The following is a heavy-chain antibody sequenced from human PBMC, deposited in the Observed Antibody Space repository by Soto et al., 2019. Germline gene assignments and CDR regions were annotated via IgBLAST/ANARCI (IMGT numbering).Heavy chain of an antibody. J-gene: IGHJ6*02. Sequence: HPGGSLRLCCAASGFTFSSYAMSWVRQAPGKGLEWVSAISGSGGSTYYADSVKGRFTISRDNSKNTLYLQMNSLRAEDTAVYYCAKAHGSGRGYYYGMDVWGQGTTVTVSS. V-gene: IGHV3-23*01. D-gene: IGHD3-10*01. CDR2: ISGSGGST. CDR3: AKAHGSGRGYYYGMDV. CDR1: GFTFSSYA.